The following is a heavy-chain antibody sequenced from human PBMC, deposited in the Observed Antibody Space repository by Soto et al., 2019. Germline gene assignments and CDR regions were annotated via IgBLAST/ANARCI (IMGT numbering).Heavy chain of an antibody. Sequence: SLSLTCTVSGAPINSGGYYWSWVRHLPGKGLEWIGYVYFSGTTYYNPSLESRVAISLDTSQNQFSLKLSSVTAADTAVYYCAREEWDGQLSYGMDVWGQGTTVTVSS. CDR3: AREEWDGQLSYGMDV. CDR2: VYFSGTT. CDR1: GAPINSGGYY. D-gene: IGHD6-6*01. J-gene: IGHJ6*02. V-gene: IGHV4-31*03.